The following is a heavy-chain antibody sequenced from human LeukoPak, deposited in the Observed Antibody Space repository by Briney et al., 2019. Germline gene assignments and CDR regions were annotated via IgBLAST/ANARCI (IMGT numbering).Heavy chain of an antibody. J-gene: IGHJ6*02. CDR1: GGTFSSYA. V-gene: IGHV1-69*13. Sequence: GASVKVSCKASGGTFSSYAISWVRQAPGQGLEWMGGIIPIFGTANYAQKFQGRVTITADESTSTAYMELSSLRSEDTAVYYCAGGQSSPFYYYYGMDVWGQGTLVTVSS. CDR2: IIPIFGTA. CDR3: AGGQSSPFYYYYGMDV. D-gene: IGHD3-16*01.